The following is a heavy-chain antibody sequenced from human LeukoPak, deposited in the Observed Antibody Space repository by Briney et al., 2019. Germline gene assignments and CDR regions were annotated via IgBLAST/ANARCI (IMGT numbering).Heavy chain of an antibody. V-gene: IGHV4-30-4*01. CDR1: GGSISSGDYY. CDR3: TRAEFIAALDY. D-gene: IGHD6-6*01. Sequence: SETLSLTCTVSGGSISSGDYYWSWIRQPPGKGLEWIGYIYYSGSTYYNPSLKSRVTISVDTSKNQFSLKLSSVTAADTAVYYCTRAEFIAALDYWGQGTLVTVSS. CDR2: IYYSGST. J-gene: IGHJ4*02.